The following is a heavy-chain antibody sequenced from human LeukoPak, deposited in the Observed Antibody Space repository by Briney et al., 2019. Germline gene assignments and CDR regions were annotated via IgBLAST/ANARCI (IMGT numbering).Heavy chain of an antibody. D-gene: IGHD4-11*01. V-gene: IGHV4-30-4*08. Sequence: SQTLSLTCTVSGGSISSGDYYWSWIRQPPGKGLEWIGYIYYSGSTYYNPSLKSRVTISVDTSKNQFSLKLSSVTAADTAVYYCARAPVTTPNWFDPWGQGTLSPSPQ. CDR1: GGSISSGDYY. CDR3: ARAPVTTPNWFDP. J-gene: IGHJ5*02. CDR2: IYYSGST.